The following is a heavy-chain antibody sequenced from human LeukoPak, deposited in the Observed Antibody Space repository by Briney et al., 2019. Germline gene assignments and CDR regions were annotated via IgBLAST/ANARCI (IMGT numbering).Heavy chain of an antibody. CDR3: ARAGVVGATEAPWFDP. J-gene: IGHJ5*02. CDR2: INPNSGGT. CDR1: GYTFTDYY. V-gene: IGHV1-2*02. Sequence: ASVKVSCKASGYTFTDYYIHWVRQAPGQGLEWMGWINPNSGGTNYAQKFQGRVTMTRDTSISTAYMEPSRLRSDDTAVYYCARAGVVGATEAPWFDPWGQGTLVTVSS. D-gene: IGHD1-26*01.